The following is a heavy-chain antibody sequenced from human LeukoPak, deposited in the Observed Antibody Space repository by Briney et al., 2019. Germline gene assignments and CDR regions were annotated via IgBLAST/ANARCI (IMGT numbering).Heavy chain of an antibody. CDR2: ISAYNGNT. Sequence: GASVKVSCKASGYTFTSYGISWVRQAPGQGLEWMGWISAYNGNTNYAQKLQGRVTMTTDTSTSTAYMELRSLRSDDTAVYYCARDDIVVVPAAITWFDPWGQGTLVTVSS. D-gene: IGHD2-2*01. J-gene: IGHJ5*02. CDR3: ARDDIVVVPAAITWFDP. CDR1: GYTFTSYG. V-gene: IGHV1-18*01.